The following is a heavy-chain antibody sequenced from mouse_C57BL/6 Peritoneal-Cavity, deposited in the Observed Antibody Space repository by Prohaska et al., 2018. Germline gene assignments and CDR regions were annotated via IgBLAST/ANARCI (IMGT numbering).Heavy chain of an antibody. V-gene: IGHV5-4*01. J-gene: IGHJ4*01. CDR1: GFTFSSYA. D-gene: IGHD1-1*01. Sequence: EVQLVESGGGLVKPGGSLKLSCAASGFTFSSYAMSWVRQTPEKRLEWVATISDGGSYTYYPDNVKGRFTISRDNAKNNLYLQMSHLKSEDTAMYYCASDPYYYGSSYYAMDYWGQGTSVTVSS. CDR2: ISDGGSYT. CDR3: ASDPYYYGSSYYAMDY.